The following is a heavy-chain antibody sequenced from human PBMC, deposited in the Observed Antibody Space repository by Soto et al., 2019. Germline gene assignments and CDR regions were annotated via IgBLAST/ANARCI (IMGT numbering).Heavy chain of an antibody. CDR1: GHSFSSYA. J-gene: IGHJ3*02. D-gene: IGHD3-16*02. CDR3: ARARRSNYDYIWGSYRRHAFDI. CDR2: INTGNGIS. Sequence: ASVKVSCKASGHSFSSYAIHWVRQAPGQRLEWMGWINTGNGISKYSQKFQGRVTMTRDTSASTAYMELSSLRSDDTAVYYCARARRSNYDYIWGSYRRHAFDIWGQGTMVTVSS. V-gene: IGHV1-3*04.